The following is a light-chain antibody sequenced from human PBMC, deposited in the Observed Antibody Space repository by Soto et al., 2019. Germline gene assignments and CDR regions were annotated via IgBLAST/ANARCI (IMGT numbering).Light chain of an antibody. J-gene: IGLJ1*01. CDR2: DVT. V-gene: IGLV2-14*03. CDR1: NTDVGAYNW. CDR3: SSYTTSFTYV. Sequence: QSVLTQPASVSGSPGQSIAISCIGTNTDVGAYNWVSWYQQRPGTAPRLIIYDVTARPPGVSNRFSGSKSGTTASLIISGLQAEDESDYYCSSYTTSFTYVFGTGTKLTVL.